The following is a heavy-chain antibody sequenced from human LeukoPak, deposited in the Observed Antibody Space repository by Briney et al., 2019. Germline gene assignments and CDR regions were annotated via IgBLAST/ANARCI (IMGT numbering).Heavy chain of an antibody. Sequence: SQTLSLTCTVPGGSISSGSYYWSWIRQHPGKGMEWIGYIYFSGSTYYNPFFKSRFTIPVDTSKNQFSLKLSSVTAADTAVYYCARSGGSAGSFDYWGQGTLVTVSS. CDR3: ARSGGSAGSFDY. CDR2: IYFSGST. CDR1: GGSISSGSYY. J-gene: IGHJ4*02. D-gene: IGHD2-15*01. V-gene: IGHV4-31*03.